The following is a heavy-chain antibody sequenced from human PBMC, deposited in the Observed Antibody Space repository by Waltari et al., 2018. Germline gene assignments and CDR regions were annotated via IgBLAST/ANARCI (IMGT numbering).Heavy chain of an antibody. CDR1: GFSLSSGYY. Sequence: VQLRESGPGLVKPSETLSLACAVSGFSLSSGYYWGWLRQPPGKGLEWVGSIYDSGNTYYNPSLKSRVTMSIDTSKNQFSLRVNSATAADTAVYYCARDRVTGSSGAFNVWGQGTMVTVSS. V-gene: IGHV4-38-2*02. CDR3: ARDRVTGSSGAFNV. J-gene: IGHJ3*01. CDR2: IYDSGNT. D-gene: IGHD6-6*01.